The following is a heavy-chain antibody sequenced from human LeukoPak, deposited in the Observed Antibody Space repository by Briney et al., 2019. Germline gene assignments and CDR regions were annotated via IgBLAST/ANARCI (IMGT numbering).Heavy chain of an antibody. CDR2: IYHSETT. J-gene: IGHJ5*02. D-gene: IGHD3-22*01. Sequence: SETLSLTCTVSGGSISGSSYYWGWIRQPPGKGLEWIGSIYHSETTYYNPSLKSRVIISVDTSKNQFSLKLNSVTAADTAVYYCGRPNPDSSGYYGSFDPWGQGILVTVSS. CDR1: GGSISGSSYY. CDR3: GRPNPDSSGYYGSFDP. V-gene: IGHV4-39*01.